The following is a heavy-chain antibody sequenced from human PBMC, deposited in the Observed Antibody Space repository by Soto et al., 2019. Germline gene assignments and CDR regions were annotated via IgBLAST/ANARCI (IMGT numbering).Heavy chain of an antibody. Sequence: LRLSCAASGFTFADYGMSWARQAPGKGLEWVSGVNWNGGSTGYADSVKGRFTISRDNAKNSLYLQMNSLRAEDTAFYYCVRGASVNFDYWGQGTLVTVS. J-gene: IGHJ4*02. V-gene: IGHV3-20*04. CDR1: GFTFADYG. CDR2: VNWNGGST. CDR3: VRGASVNFDY.